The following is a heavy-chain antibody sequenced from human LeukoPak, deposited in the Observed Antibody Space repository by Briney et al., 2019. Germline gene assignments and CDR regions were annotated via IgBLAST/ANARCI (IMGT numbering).Heavy chain of an antibody. CDR1: GYTFTSYY. D-gene: IGHD3-22*01. CDR2: INPSGGST. CDR3: ARGDKRSGYPFYFDY. Sequence: ASVKVSCKASGYTFTSYYMHWVRQAPGQGLEWMGIINPSGGSTSYAQKFQGRVTMTRDMSTSTVYMELSSLRSEDTAVYYCARGDKRSGYPFYFDYWGQGTLVTVSS. J-gene: IGHJ4*02. V-gene: IGHV1-46*01.